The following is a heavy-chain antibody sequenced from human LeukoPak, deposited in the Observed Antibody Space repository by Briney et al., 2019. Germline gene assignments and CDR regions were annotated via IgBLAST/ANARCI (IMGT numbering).Heavy chain of an antibody. Sequence: SVKVSCKASGGTFSSYAISWVRQAPGQGLEWMGRIIPILGIANYAQKFEGRVTITADKSTSTAYMELSSLRSEDTAVYYCARGTTVAGRPLDYWGQGTLVTVSS. J-gene: IGHJ4*02. D-gene: IGHD6-19*01. V-gene: IGHV1-69*04. CDR3: ARGTTVAGRPLDY. CDR1: GGTFSSYA. CDR2: IIPILGIA.